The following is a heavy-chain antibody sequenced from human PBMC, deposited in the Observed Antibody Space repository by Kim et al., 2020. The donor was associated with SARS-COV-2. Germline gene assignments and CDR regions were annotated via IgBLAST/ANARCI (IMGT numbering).Heavy chain of an antibody. Sequence: SETLSLTCTVSGDSISSGSFYWSWVRQHPGKGLEWIGCIYNSGSTYYNPSLKSRITISMDTSKNQFSLKLSSVTAADTAVYYCARISTTWWFHHWGQGTLVTVSS. CDR2: IYNSGST. J-gene: IGHJ1*01. V-gene: IGHV4-31*03. CDR3: ARISTTWWFHH. D-gene: IGHD6-13*01. CDR1: GDSISSGSFY.